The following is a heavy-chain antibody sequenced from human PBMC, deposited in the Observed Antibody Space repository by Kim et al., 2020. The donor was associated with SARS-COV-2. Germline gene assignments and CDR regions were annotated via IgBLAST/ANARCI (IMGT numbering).Heavy chain of an antibody. CDR2: IYTSGST. CDR1: GGSISSYY. D-gene: IGHD3-3*01. J-gene: IGHJ6*02. Sequence: SETLSLTCTVSGGSISSYYWSWIRQPAGKGLEWIGRIYTSGSTNYNPSLKSRVTMSVDTSKNQFSLKLSSVTAADTAVYYCAREEKGASFLEPRMVDVWGQGTTVTVSS. CDR3: AREEKGASFLEPRMVDV. V-gene: IGHV4-4*07.